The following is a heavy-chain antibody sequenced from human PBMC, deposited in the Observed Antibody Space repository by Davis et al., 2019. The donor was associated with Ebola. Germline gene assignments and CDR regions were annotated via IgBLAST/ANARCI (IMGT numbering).Heavy chain of an antibody. Sequence: GESLKISCKASRYIFTSYWIGWVRQMPGKGLEWMGIIYTGDSDTRYGPSFRGQVTISADKSVKTAFLQWSSLKASDTAMYYCASLRRTITGMDDGFDIWGQGTMVTVSS. CDR1: RYIFTSYW. D-gene: IGHD1-20*01. CDR3: ASLRRTITGMDDGFDI. J-gene: IGHJ3*02. V-gene: IGHV5-51*01. CDR2: IYTGDSDT.